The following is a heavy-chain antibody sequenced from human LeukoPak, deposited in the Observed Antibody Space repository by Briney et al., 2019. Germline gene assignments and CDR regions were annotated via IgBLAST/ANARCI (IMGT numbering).Heavy chain of an antibody. CDR1: GFTFGKYW. Sequence: GGSLRLSCAVSGFTFGKYWMRWVRQAPGKGLEGVASIDKDGSEKRYVDSVKGRFTISRDNAKSSVYLQMTSLGAKTRLSNCATYTQFFGAPGTDYWGQGTLVTVSS. V-gene: IGHV3-7*01. J-gene: IGHJ4*02. CDR3: ATYTQFFGAPGTDY. CDR2: IDKDGSEK. D-gene: IGHD3-10*01.